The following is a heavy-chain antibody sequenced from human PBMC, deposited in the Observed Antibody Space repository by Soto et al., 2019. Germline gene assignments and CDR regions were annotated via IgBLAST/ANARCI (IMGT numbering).Heavy chain of an antibody. D-gene: IGHD6-19*01. J-gene: IGHJ4*02. Sequence: EVQLLESGGGLVQPGGSLRLSCAASGFTFSSYAMSWVRQAPGKGLEWVSAISGSGGSTYYADSVKGRFTITRDNSKNTLYLQMNSLRAEDTAVYYCAKVVSSGWESLDYWGQGTLVTVSS. CDR3: AKVVSSGWESLDY. CDR1: GFTFSSYA. V-gene: IGHV3-23*01. CDR2: ISGSGGST.